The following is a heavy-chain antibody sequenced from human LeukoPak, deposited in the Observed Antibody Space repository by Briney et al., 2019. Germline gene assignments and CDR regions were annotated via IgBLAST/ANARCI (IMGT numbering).Heavy chain of an antibody. CDR1: GFTLKFYS. V-gene: IGHV3-48*01. J-gene: IGHJ4*02. D-gene: IGHD4-23*01. CDR3: VRETGGNFDY. CDR2: ISTNTTTI. Sequence: GGSLRLSCAASGFTLKFYSMNWVRQAPGKGLEWVSYISTNTTTIYYADSVKGRFTISRDNAKNSLYLQMNSLRVEDTAVYYCVRETGGNFDYWGQGTLVTVSS.